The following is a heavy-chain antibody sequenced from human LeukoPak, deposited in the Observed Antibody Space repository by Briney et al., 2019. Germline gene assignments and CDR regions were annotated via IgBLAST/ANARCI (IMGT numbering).Heavy chain of an antibody. Sequence: PGGSLRLSCAASGFTFSSYAMNWVRQAPGKGLEWVSAISGSGGSTYYADSVKGRFTISRDNSKNTLYLQMNSLRAEDTAVYYCAKDSVQLWLKELAYYFDYWGQGTLVTVSS. CDR3: AKDSVQLWLKELAYYFDY. D-gene: IGHD5-18*01. CDR2: ISGSGGST. J-gene: IGHJ4*02. V-gene: IGHV3-23*01. CDR1: GFTFSSYA.